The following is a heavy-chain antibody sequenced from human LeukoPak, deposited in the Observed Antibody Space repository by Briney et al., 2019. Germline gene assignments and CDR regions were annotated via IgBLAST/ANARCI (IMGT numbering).Heavy chain of an antibody. D-gene: IGHD6-13*01. J-gene: IGHJ4*01. V-gene: IGHV3-7*01. CDR1: GFTSGNFW. CDR2: IRQDGGEK. CDR3: ARDGTAAGLYFDL. Sequence: PGGSLRLSCAVSGFTSGNFWMNWVRQAPGEGLEWVASIRQDGGEKSYVDSVKGRFTISRDNTKNSLYLQMSSLRAEDTAVYYCARDGTAAGLYFDLWGQGTLVIVSS.